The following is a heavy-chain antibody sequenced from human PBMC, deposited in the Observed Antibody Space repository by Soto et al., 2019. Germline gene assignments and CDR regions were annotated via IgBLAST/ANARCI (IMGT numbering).Heavy chain of an antibody. CDR3: ARGGGITVAGYYYYYYGMNV. Sequence: SETLSVSCAVYGGSFSGYYWSWIRQPPGKGLEWIGEINHSGSTNYNPSLKSRVTISVDTSKNQFSLKLSSVTAADTAVYYCARGGGITVAGYYYYYYGMNVWGQGTTVTGSS. J-gene: IGHJ6*02. V-gene: IGHV4-34*01. CDR1: GGSFSGYY. D-gene: IGHD6-19*01. CDR2: INHSGST.